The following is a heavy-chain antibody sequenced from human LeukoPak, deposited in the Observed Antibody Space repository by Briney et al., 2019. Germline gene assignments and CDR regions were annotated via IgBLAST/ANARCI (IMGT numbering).Heavy chain of an antibody. V-gene: IGHV3-73*01. Sequence: PGGSLKLSCAASGFTFSGSAMHWVRQASGKGLEWVGRIRSKANSYATAYAASVKGRFTISRDDSKNTACLQMNSLKTEDTAVYYCTRRTPCTNGVCPDYWGQGTLVTVSS. CDR2: IRSKANSYAT. CDR3: TRRTPCTNGVCPDY. J-gene: IGHJ4*02. CDR1: GFTFSGSA. D-gene: IGHD2-8*01.